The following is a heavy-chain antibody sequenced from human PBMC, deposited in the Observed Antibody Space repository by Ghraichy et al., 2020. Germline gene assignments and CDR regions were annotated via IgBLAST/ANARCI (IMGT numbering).Heavy chain of an antibody. Sequence: SETLSLTCTVSGDSVSSNRYYWSWIRQPPGKGLEWIAYIYYTGDNDYNSSLRSRVTISLDTSKNQCSLQVRSVTAADTAVYYCARDEEWRGYFDLWGRGTLVTVSS. D-gene: IGHD3-3*01. CDR3: ARDEEWRGYFDL. V-gene: IGHV4-61*01. CDR2: IYYTGDN. CDR1: GDSVSSNRYY. J-gene: IGHJ2*01.